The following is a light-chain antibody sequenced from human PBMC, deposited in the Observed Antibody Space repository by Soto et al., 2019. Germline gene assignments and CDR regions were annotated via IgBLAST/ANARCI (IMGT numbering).Light chain of an antibody. CDR1: QSISSW. Sequence: SQIAQSPSTLSASVGDRVTNTCRASQSISSWLAWYQQKPGKAPKLLIYDASSLESGVPSRFSGSGSGIEFTLTISSLQPDDFATYYCQQYNSYWTFGQGTKVDIK. J-gene: IGKJ1*01. V-gene: IGKV1-5*01. CDR3: QQYNSYWT. CDR2: DAS.